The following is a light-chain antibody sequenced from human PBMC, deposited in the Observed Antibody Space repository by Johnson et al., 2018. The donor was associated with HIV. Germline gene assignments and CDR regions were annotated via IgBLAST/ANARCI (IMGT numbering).Light chain of an antibody. CDR3: GTWDSSLSAGYV. CDR1: SSNIGNNY. CDR2: DTI. J-gene: IGLJ1*01. V-gene: IGLV1-51*01. Sequence: QSVLTQSPSVSAAPGQKVTISCSGSSSNIGNNYVSWYQQLPGTAPRLVIYDTIKRHSGIPDRFSGSKSGTSATLGITGLQTGDEAYYYCGTWDSSLSAGYVFGTGTKVTVL.